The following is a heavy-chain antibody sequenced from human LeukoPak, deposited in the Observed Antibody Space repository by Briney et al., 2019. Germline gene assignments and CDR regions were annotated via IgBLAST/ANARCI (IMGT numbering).Heavy chain of an antibody. J-gene: IGHJ6*03. CDR2: IYYSGST. Sequence: SETLSLTCTVSGGSISSYYWSWIRQPPGKGLEWIGYIYYSGSTNYNPSLKSRVTISVDTSKNQFSLKLGSVTAADTAVYYCARRGAARPGENYYYYMDVWGKGTTVTVSS. D-gene: IGHD6-6*01. CDR3: ARRGAARPGENYYYYMDV. CDR1: GGSISSYY. V-gene: IGHV4-59*01.